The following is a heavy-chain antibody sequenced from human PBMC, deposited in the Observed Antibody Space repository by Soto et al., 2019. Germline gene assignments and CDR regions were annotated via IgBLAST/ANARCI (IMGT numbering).Heavy chain of an antibody. CDR1: GGTFNNYV. Sequence: ASVKGSCKASGGTFNNYVINWVRQAPGQGLEWMAGIIPIFGTANYAQKFQGRVTITADKSTSTAYMELNSLRSEDTAVYYCEGRCDGTKCLGHFDYRGQGTILTLSS. V-gene: IGHV1-69*06. CDR3: EGRCDGTKCLGHFDY. J-gene: IGHJ4*02. D-gene: IGHD2-21*01. CDR2: IIPIFGTA.